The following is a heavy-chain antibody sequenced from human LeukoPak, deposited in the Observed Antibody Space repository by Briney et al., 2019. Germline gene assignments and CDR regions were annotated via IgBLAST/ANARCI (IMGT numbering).Heavy chain of an antibody. J-gene: IGHJ4*02. V-gene: IGHV3-23*01. CDR3: ARDYADYVGYFFFDY. Sequence: GGSLRLSCAASGYTFNNYAMNWVRQAPGKGLEWVSSISGGGETTYYADSAKGRFTISRDNSQNTLYLQMNSLRAEDTAVYYCARDYADYVGYFFFDYWGQGTLVTVSS. D-gene: IGHD4-17*01. CDR2: ISGGGETT. CDR1: GYTFNNYA.